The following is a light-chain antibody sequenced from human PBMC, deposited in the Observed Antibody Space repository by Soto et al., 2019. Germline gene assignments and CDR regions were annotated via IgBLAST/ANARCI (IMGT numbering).Light chain of an antibody. CDR3: QQRSIGPQIT. Sequence: EIVLTQSPATLSLSPGERATLSCRASQSVSSFLAWYQQKPGQAPRLLIYDASNRATGIPARFSGSGSGTDFTLTISSLEPEDFAVYYCQQRSIGPQITFGQGTRLEIK. V-gene: IGKV3-11*01. CDR1: QSVSSF. J-gene: IGKJ5*01. CDR2: DAS.